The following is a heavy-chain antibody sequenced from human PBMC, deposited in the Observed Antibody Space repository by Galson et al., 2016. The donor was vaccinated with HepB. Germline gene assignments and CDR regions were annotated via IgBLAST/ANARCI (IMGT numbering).Heavy chain of an antibody. CDR2: ISTSSTVI. CDR3: ARFVGQPLDY. Sequence: SLRLSCAVSGFSISTYTMNWVRQAPGKGLEWISYISTSSTVIYYADSVKGRFTISRDNAKSSLYLQMNSLSAEDTAVYYCARFVGQPLDYWGQGTLVTVSS. J-gene: IGHJ4*02. V-gene: IGHV3-48*01. CDR1: GFSISTYT.